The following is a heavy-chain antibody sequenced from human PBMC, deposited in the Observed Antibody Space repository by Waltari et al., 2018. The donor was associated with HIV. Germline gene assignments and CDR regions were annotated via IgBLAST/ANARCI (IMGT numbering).Heavy chain of an antibody. CDR3: AKDGRLRWYGDTGWLDS. CDR2: ISYDGTNQ. V-gene: IGHV3-30*15. J-gene: IGHJ5*01. D-gene: IGHD3-10*01. CDR1: GFTFRASA. Sequence: QVYFLESGGGVVQPGRSLRLLRVTSGFTFRASAFNWFRQAPGQGLEWLAAISYDGTNQYYAKSVKGRFIISRDDATNTVHLQMGSLRVEDTAMYFCAKDGRLRWYGDTGWLDSWGRGSQVTVSS.